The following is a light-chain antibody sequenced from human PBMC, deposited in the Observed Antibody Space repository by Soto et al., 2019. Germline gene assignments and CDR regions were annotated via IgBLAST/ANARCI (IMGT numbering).Light chain of an antibody. Sequence: EIVLTQSPGTLSLSPGERATLSCRTSQSVSNTYLAWYQQKPGQAPRLLIYHASSRATGIPDRFSGSGSGTDFTLTISRLEHEDFAVYYCQQYGTSPPVYAFGQGTKLEI. J-gene: IGKJ2*01. CDR2: HAS. CDR3: QQYGTSPPVYA. CDR1: QSVSNTY. V-gene: IGKV3-20*01.